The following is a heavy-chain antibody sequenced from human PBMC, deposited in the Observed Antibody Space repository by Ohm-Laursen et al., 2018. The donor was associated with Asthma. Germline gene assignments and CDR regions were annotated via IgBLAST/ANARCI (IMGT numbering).Heavy chain of an antibody. Sequence: ASVKVSCKASGGTFSTYAFHWVRQAPGQGLEWMGRMNPNTGATHYAQKFQGRVTMTRDTSITTAYMELSSLRPDDTAVYFCARDLMDWYSPSLDFWGQGTLVTVSS. V-gene: IGHV1-2*06. CDR2: MNPNTGAT. D-gene: IGHD3/OR15-3a*01. CDR1: GGTFSTYA. CDR3: ARDLMDWYSPSLDF. J-gene: IGHJ4*02.